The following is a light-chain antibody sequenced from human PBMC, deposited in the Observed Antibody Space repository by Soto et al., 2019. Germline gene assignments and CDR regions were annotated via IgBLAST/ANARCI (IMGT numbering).Light chain of an antibody. CDR2: EVN. CDR1: RSDVGSYNR. CDR3: SFYTSTYTFV. Sequence: QSALTQPASVSGSPGQSVTISCTGTRSDVGSYNRVSWYQHPPVKAPKLLIYEVNNRPWGVHDRFSGPKSGNTASLTISGLQAEDEADSYCSFYTSTYTFVFGTGTKVTVL. J-gene: IGLJ1*01. V-gene: IGLV2-18*01.